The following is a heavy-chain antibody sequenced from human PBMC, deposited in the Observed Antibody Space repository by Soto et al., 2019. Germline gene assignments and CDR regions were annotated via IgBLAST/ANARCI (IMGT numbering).Heavy chain of an antibody. CDR2: IYYSGST. Sequence: SETLYLTCTVSGGSISSSSYYWGWIRQPPGKGLEWIGSIYYSGSTYYNPSLNSRITISVDTSKNQFSLKLSSVTAADTAVYYCARTKGSSLPYYFDYWGQGTLVTVSS. V-gene: IGHV4-39*01. CDR3: ARTKGSSLPYYFDY. CDR1: GGSISSSSYY. J-gene: IGHJ4*02. D-gene: IGHD2-15*01.